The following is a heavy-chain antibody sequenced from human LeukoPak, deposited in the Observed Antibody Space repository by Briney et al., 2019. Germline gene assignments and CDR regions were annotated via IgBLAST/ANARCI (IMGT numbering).Heavy chain of an antibody. CDR1: GFTFSSYG. CDR2: IRYDGSNK. CDR3: AKDRAIFGVVTAFDY. Sequence: GGSLRLSCAASGFTFSSYGMHWVRQAPGKGLEWVAFIRYDGSNKYYADSVKGRFTISRDNSKSTLYLQMNSLRAEDTAVYYCAKDRAIFGVVTAFDYWGQGTLVTVSS. J-gene: IGHJ4*02. V-gene: IGHV3-30*02. D-gene: IGHD3-3*01.